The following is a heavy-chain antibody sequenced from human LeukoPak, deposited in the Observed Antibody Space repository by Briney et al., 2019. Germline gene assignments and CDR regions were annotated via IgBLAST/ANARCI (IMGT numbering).Heavy chain of an antibody. J-gene: IGHJ3*02. CDR1: GGSISSYY. CDR2: IYYSGST. V-gene: IGHV4-59*08. D-gene: IGHD2-2*01. Sequence: SETLSLTCTVSGGSISSYYWSWIRQPPGKGLEWIGYIYYSGSTNYNPSLKSRVTISVDTSKNQFSLKLSSVTAADTAVYYCARHQWSYCSSTSCNPGAFDIWGQGTMVTVSS. CDR3: ARHQWSYCSSTSCNPGAFDI.